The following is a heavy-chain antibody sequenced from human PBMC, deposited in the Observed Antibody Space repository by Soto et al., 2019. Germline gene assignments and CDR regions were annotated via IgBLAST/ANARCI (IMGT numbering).Heavy chain of an antibody. CDR3: ARGGSDIVATISYYYYGMDV. Sequence: PGGSLRLSCAASGFRFSSYWMHWVRQAPGKGLVWVSRINSDGSSTSYADSVKGRFTISRDNAKNTLYLQMNSLRAEDTAVYYCARGGSDIVATISYYYYGMDVWGQGTTVTVSS. D-gene: IGHD5-12*01. CDR2: INSDGSST. V-gene: IGHV3-74*01. J-gene: IGHJ6*02. CDR1: GFRFSSYW.